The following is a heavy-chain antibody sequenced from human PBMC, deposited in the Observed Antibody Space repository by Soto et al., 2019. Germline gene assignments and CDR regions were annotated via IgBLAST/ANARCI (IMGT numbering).Heavy chain of an antibody. Sequence: SETLSLTCTVSGGSISSYYWSWIRQPPGKGLEWIGYIYYSGSTNYNPSLKSRVTISVDTSKNQFSLKLSSVTAADTAVYYCARVGVAAAGKAVHNWFDPWGQGTLVTVSS. V-gene: IGHV4-59*01. CDR2: IYYSGST. CDR1: GGSISSYY. J-gene: IGHJ5*02. CDR3: ARVGVAAAGKAVHNWFDP. D-gene: IGHD6-13*01.